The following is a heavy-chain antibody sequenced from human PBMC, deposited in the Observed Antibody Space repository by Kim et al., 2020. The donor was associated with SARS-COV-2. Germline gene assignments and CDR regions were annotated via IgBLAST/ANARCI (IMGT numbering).Heavy chain of an antibody. CDR3: ARVDYYYDSSGYAFDI. Sequence: SVKGRFTISRDNAKNSLYLQMNSLRAEDTAVYYCARVDYYYDSSGYAFDIWGQGTMVTVSS. D-gene: IGHD3-22*01. J-gene: IGHJ3*02. V-gene: IGHV3-21*01.